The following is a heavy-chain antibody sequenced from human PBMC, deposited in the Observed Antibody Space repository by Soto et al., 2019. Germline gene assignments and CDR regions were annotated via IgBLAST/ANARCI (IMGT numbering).Heavy chain of an antibody. CDR1: GFTFSSYG. CDR3: ARDQSYDSSGSNGGFDY. D-gene: IGHD3-22*01. CDR2: IWYDGSNK. Sequence: QVPLVESGGGVVQPGSSLRLSCAAAGFTFSSYGMRWVRQAPGKGLEWVAVIWYDGSNKYYADSVKGRFTISRDNSKNTLYLKMNRLRAEDTAVYYCARDQSYDSSGSNGGFDYWGQGTLVTVSS. J-gene: IGHJ4*02. V-gene: IGHV3-33*01.